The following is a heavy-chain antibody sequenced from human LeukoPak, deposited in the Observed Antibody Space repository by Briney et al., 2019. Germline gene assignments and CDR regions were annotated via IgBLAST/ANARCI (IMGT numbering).Heavy chain of an antibody. CDR2: INHSGST. D-gene: IGHD3-10*01. Sequence: SETLSLTCAVYGGSFSGYYWSWIRQPPGKGLEWIGEINHSGSTNYNPSLKSRVTISVDTSKNQFSLKLSSVTAADTAVYYCARVVRPYYYGSGTGWKGCRFDPWGQGTLVTVSS. V-gene: IGHV4-34*01. J-gene: IGHJ5*02. CDR3: ARVVRPYYYGSGTGWKGCRFDP. CDR1: GGSFSGYY.